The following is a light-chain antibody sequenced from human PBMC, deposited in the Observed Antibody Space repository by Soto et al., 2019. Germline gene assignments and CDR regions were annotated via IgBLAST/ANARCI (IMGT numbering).Light chain of an antibody. CDR1: QSVSSK. CDR2: GAS. J-gene: IGKJ1*01. Sequence: EIVITQSPSTVSVSPGEGATLSCRASQSVSSKLAWYQQKPGQAPRLLIHGASTRATGVPARISGSGSGTEFNLTISSLQSEDFAVYYCQQYGSSPSTFGQGTKVDI. CDR3: QQYGSSPST. V-gene: IGKV3D-15*02.